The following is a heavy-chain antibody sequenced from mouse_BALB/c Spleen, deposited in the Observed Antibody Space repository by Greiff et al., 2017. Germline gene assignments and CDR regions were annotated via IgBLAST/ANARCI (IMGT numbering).Heavy chain of an antibody. J-gene: IGHJ4*01. Sequence: VKLVESGAELARPGASVKLSCKASGYTFTDYYINWVKQRTGQGLEWIGEIYPGSGNTYYNEKFKGKATLTADKSSSTAYMQLSSLTSEDSAVYFCARRIRPSYAMDYWGQGTSVTVSS. CDR1: GYTFTDYY. CDR2: IYPGSGNT. CDR3: ARRIRPSYAMDY. V-gene: IGHV1-77*01.